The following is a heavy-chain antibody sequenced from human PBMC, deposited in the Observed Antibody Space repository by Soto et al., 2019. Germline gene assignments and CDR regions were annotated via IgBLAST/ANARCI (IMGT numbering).Heavy chain of an antibody. Sequence: EVQLVESGGGLVQPGGSLTLSCAASGFTFSSHWMSWVRQAPGKGLEWVANIKEDGSEKFYVDSVKSRFTISRDNAKNSLYLQMNNLGVDDTAVYYCARGVRAVPGLGDYWGQGTLVPVTS. CDR3: ARGVRAVPGLGDY. CDR2: IKEDGSEK. J-gene: IGHJ4*02. D-gene: IGHD3-10*01. V-gene: IGHV3-7*05. CDR1: GFTFSSHW.